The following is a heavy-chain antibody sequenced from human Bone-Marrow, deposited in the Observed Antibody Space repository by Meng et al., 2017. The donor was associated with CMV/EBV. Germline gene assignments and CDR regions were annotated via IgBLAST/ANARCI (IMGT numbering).Heavy chain of an antibody. CDR3: ARDRNHYDFWSGYYWDHYYYYGMDV. J-gene: IGHJ6*02. V-gene: IGHV4-34*01. D-gene: IGHD3-3*01. CDR1: GGSFSGYN. CDR2: INHSGST. Sequence: SETLSLTCAVYGGSFSGYNWSWFRQPPGKGLEWIGEINHSGSTNYNPSLKSRVTISVDTSKNQFSLKLSTVTAADTAVYYCARDRNHYDFWSGYYWDHYYYYGMDVWGQGTTVTVSS.